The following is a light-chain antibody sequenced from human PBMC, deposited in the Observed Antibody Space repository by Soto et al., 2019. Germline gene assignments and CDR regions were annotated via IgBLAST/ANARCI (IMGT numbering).Light chain of an antibody. Sequence: QSVLSQPASVSGSPGQSITISCTGTSSDVGGYKYVSWYHQHPGKAPKVMIYDVSNRPSGVSDRFSGSKSGNTASLTISGLQAEDEADYYCFSFRNNIAPRVFGTGTKVTVL. CDR3: FSFRNNIAPRV. V-gene: IGLV2-14*03. CDR1: SSDVGGYKY. CDR2: DVS. J-gene: IGLJ1*01.